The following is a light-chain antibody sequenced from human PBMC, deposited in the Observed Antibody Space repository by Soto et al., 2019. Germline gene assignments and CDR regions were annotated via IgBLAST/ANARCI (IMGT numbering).Light chain of an antibody. CDR1: QSISSD. Sequence: EIVMTQSPSTLSVSPGERVTLSCRASQSISSDLAWYQQKPGQGPRLLIYGASTMATGIPARFSGSGSGTEFTLTIRSLQSEDFAGYYCQQYSNWPPYTFGQGTKLEIK. CDR3: QQYSNWPPYT. J-gene: IGKJ2*01. CDR2: GAS. V-gene: IGKV3-15*01.